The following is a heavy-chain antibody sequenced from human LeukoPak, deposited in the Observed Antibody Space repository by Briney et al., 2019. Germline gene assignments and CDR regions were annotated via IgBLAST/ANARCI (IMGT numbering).Heavy chain of an antibody. CDR2: IKQDGSEK. V-gene: IGHV3-7*01. CDR3: TREAAAGIDY. D-gene: IGHD6-13*01. CDR1: GFTCSTYW. J-gene: IGHJ4*02. Sequence: GGSLRLXCAASGFTCSTYWMSWVRRAPGKGLEWVANIKQDGSEKYYLDSVKGRFTISRDNAKNSLYLQMNSLRAEDTAVYFCTREAAAGIDYWGQGTLVTVSS.